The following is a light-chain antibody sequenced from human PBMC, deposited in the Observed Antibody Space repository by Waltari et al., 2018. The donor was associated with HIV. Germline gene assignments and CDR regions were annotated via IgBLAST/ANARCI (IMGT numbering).Light chain of an antibody. CDR1: QGISTY. CDR3: QQVNTAFT. CDR2: AAS. V-gene: IGKV1-9*01. J-gene: IGKJ3*01. Sequence: DIQLTQFPSFLSASVGDRVTITCRAGQGISTYLARYQQKPGKAPKLLIYAASTLQSGVPSRFSGSGSGTEFTLTISSLQPEDFATYYCQQVNTAFTFGPGTKVEIK.